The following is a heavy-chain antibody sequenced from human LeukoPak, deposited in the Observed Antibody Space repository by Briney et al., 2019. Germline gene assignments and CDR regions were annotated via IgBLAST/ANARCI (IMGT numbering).Heavy chain of an antibody. V-gene: IGHV1-18*01. CDR1: GYTFTSYG. CDR2: ISAYNGNT. Sequence: ASVKVSCKASGYTFTSYGIIWVRQAPGQGLEWMGWISAYNGNTNYAQKLQGRVTMTTDTSTSTAYMELRSLRSDDTAVYYCARGCSGGSCYLPIDYWGQGTLVTVSS. D-gene: IGHD2-15*01. CDR3: ARGCSGGSCYLPIDY. J-gene: IGHJ4*02.